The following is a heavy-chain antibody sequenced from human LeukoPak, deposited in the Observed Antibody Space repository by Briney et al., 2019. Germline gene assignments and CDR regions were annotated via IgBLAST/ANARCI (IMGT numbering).Heavy chain of an antibody. CDR3: ARDPATTLLGLCAYYYYGMDV. CDR1: GYTFTSYG. D-gene: IGHD1-26*01. V-gene: IGHV1-18*01. CDR2: ISAYNGNT. Sequence: ASVKVSCKASGYTFTSYGISWVRQAPGQGLEWMGWISAYNGNTNYAQRLQGRVTMTTDTSTSTAYMELRSLRSDDTAVYYCARDPATTLLGLCAYYYYGMDVWGQGTTVTVSS. J-gene: IGHJ6*02.